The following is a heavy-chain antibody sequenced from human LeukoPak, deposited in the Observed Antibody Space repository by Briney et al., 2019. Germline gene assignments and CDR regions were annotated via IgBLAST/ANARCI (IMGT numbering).Heavy chain of an antibody. V-gene: IGHV4-59*01. CDR1: DGSISSYY. J-gene: IGHJ4*02. CDR2: IYDSGST. CDR3: ARASSFYDSSGYYPTEWDY. D-gene: IGHD3-22*01. Sequence: SETLSLTCTVSDGSISSYYWSWIRQPPGKGLEWIGHIYDSGSTNYNPSLKSRVTISVDTSKNQFSLKLSSVTAADTAVYYCARASSFYDSSGYYPTEWDYWGQGTLVTVSS.